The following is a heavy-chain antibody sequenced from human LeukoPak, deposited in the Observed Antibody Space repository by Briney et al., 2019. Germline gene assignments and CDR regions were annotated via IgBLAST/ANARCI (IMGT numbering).Heavy chain of an antibody. D-gene: IGHD6-13*01. CDR1: GYTFTSYG. J-gene: IGHJ3*02. V-gene: IGHV1-18*01. Sequence: GASVKVSCKASGYTFTSYGISWVRQASGQGLEWMGWISAYNGNTNYAQKLQGRVTMTTDTSTSTAYMELRSLRSDDTAVYYCARPGSSSFQGAFDIWGQGTMVTVSS. CDR2: ISAYNGNT. CDR3: ARPGSSSFQGAFDI.